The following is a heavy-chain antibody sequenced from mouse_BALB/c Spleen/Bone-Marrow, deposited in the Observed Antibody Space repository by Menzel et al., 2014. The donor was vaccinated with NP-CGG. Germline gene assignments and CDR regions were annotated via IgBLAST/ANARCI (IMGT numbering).Heavy chain of an antibody. CDR3: ALYYYGSSGFAY. Sequence: VQLQQSGAELVKPGASAKLSCTASGFNIKDTYMHWVKQRPEQGLEWIGRIDPANGNTKYDPKFQGKATITADTSSNTAYLRLSSLTSEDTAVYYCALYYYGSSGFAYWGQGTLVTVSA. V-gene: IGHV14-3*02. CDR1: GFNIKDTY. CDR2: IDPANGNT. J-gene: IGHJ3*01. D-gene: IGHD1-1*01.